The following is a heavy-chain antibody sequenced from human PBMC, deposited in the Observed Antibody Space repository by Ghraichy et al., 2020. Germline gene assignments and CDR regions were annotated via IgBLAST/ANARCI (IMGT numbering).Heavy chain of an antibody. CDR2: IDWDDDN. Sequence: SGPTLVKPTQTLRLTCTFSGFSLSTSGMCVSWIRQPPGKALEWLARIDWDDDNLYSTSLKTRLTISRDTSKNQVVLTMTKMDPVDTATYYCARSNGGTDFDYWGQGTLVTVSS. CDR1: GFSLSTSGMC. V-gene: IGHV2-70*17. D-gene: IGHD3-16*01. J-gene: IGHJ4*02. CDR3: ARSNGGTDFDY.